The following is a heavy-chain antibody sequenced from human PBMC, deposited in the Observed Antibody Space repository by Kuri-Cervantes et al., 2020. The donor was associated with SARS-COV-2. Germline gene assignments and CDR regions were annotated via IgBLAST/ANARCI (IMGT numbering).Heavy chain of an antibody. V-gene: IGHV3-30-3*02. CDR2: ISYDGSSK. J-gene: IGHJ4*02. CDR1: GFTFSSYA. D-gene: IGHD6-13*01. CDR3: AKSRGIAAQDYFDY. Sequence: GGSLRLSCAASGFTFSSYAMHWVRQAPGKGLEWVAVISYDGSSKYYADSVKGRFTISRDNSKNTLYLQMNSLRAEDTAVYYCAKSRGIAAQDYFDYWGQGTLVTVSS.